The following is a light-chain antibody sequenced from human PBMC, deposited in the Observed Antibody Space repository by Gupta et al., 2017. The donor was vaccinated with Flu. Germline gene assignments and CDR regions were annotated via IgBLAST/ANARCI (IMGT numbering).Light chain of an antibody. Sequence: DIVMTQSPDSLAVSLGERATINCRSSQNIFYSSNNKNNLAWYRQKPGQPPELLITWASTRDSGVPDRFSGGGSGTDFTLTISSLQAEDVAVYYCQQDDSSPKTFGQGTIVEIK. CDR2: WAS. CDR3: QQDDSSPKT. CDR1: QNIFYSSNNKNN. V-gene: IGKV4-1*01. J-gene: IGKJ1*01.